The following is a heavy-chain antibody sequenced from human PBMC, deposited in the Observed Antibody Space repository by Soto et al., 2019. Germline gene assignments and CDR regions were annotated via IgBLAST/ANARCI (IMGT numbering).Heavy chain of an antibody. CDR1: GCTFSSYG. D-gene: IGHD3-3*01. CDR3: AREYYDFWSGYQLYYYGMDV. Sequence: QVQLVESGGGVVQPGRSLRLSCAASGCTFSSYGMHWVRQAPGKGLEWVAVIWYDGSNKYYADSVKGRFTISRDNSKNTLYLQMKSLRAEDTAVYYCAREYYDFWSGYQLYYYGMDVWGQGTTVTVSS. J-gene: IGHJ6*02. CDR2: IWYDGSNK. V-gene: IGHV3-33*01.